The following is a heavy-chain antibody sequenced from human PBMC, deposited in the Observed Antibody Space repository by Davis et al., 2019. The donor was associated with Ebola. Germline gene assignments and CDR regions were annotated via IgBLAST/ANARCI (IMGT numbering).Heavy chain of an antibody. V-gene: IGHV3-74*01. CDR2: INSDGSST. Sequence: PGGSLRLSCAASGFTFSSYWMHWVRQAPGKGLVWVSRINSDGSSTSYADSVKGRFTISRDNAKNTLYLQMNSLRAEDTAVYYCARDWGGVTTVSVGHYGMDVWGQGTTVTVSS. D-gene: IGHD4-17*01. CDR1: GFTFSSYW. CDR3: ARDWGGVTTVSVGHYGMDV. J-gene: IGHJ6*02.